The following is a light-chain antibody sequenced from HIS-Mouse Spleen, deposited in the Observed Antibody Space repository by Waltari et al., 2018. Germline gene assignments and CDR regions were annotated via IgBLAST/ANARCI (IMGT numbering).Light chain of an antibody. V-gene: IGLV2-8*01. CDR1: SSDVGGYNY. CDR2: EVS. Sequence: QSALTQPPSASGSPGQSVTISCTGTSSDVGGYNYVSWYKQHPGKAPKLMIYEVSKRPSGVPARFSGSKSGNTASLTVSGLQAEDEADYYCSSYAGSNNLGVFGGGTKLTVL. CDR3: SSYAGSNNLGV. J-gene: IGLJ2*01.